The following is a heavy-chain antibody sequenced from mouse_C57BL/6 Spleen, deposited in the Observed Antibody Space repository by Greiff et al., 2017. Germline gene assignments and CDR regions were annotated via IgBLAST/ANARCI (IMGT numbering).Heavy chain of an antibody. CDR1: GFTFSDYY. J-gene: IGHJ3*01. D-gene: IGHD2-3*01. CDR2: INYDGSST. Sequence: DVKLVESEGGLVQPGSSMKLSCTASGFTFSDYYMAWVRQVPEKGLEWVANINYDGSSTYYLDSLKSRFIISRDNAKNILYLQMSSLKSEDTATYYCAREDGYYPFAYWGQGTLVTVSA. V-gene: IGHV5-16*01. CDR3: AREDGYYPFAY.